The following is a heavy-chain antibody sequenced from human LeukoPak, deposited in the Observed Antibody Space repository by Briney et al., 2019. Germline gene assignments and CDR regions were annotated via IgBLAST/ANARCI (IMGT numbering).Heavy chain of an antibody. CDR2: IYYSGST. J-gene: IGHJ6*03. V-gene: IGHV4-39*01. CDR1: GGSISSSSYY. Sequence: SETLSLTCTVSGGSISSSSYYWGWIRQPPGKGLEWIGSIYYSGSTYYNPSLKSRVTISVDTSKNQFSLKLSSVTAADTAVYYCARYCSGGGCVMDVWGKGTTVTVSS. D-gene: IGHD2-15*01. CDR3: ARYCSGGGCVMDV.